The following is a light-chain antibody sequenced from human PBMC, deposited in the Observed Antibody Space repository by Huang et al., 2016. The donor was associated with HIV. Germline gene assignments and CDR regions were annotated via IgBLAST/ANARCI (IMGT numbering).Light chain of an antibody. V-gene: IGKV3-20*01. CDR2: GAS. J-gene: IGKJ1*01. CDR3: HHYGSALKWM. Sequence: FVLTQSPGTLSLSPGQRATLFCRASPSLSSSFLAWYQHKPGQAPRLLIYGASNRATGMPDRFSGSGSGTDFTLTISRLEPEDVAVYYCHHYGSALKWMFGQGTKVEIK. CDR1: PSLSSSF.